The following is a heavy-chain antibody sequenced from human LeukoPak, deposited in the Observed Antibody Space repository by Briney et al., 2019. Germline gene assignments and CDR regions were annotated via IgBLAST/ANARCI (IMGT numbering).Heavy chain of an antibody. J-gene: IGHJ3*02. V-gene: IGHV4-34*01. CDR1: GGSFSGYY. D-gene: IGHD3-3*01. Sequence: SETLSLTCAVYGGSFSGYYWSWIRQPPGKGLEWIGEINHSGSTNYNPSLKSRVTISVDTSKNQFSLKLSSVTAADTAVYYCARGGVYFDFWSGYYEPPRTVDAFGIWGQGTMVTVSS. CDR2: INHSGST. CDR3: ARGGVYFDFWSGYYEPPRTVDAFGI.